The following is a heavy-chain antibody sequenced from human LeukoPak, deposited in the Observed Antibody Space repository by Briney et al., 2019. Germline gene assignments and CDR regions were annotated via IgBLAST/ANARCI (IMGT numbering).Heavy chain of an antibody. D-gene: IGHD4-11*01. CDR1: GGSISSSSYY. Sequence: SETLSLTCTVSGGSISSSSYYWGWIRQPPGKGLEWIVSIYYSGSAYYNPSLKSRVTISVDTSKNQFSLKLSSVTAADTAVYYCARYSNYGDYYYYYMDVWGKGTTVTVSS. J-gene: IGHJ6*03. CDR3: ARYSNYGDYYYYYMDV. V-gene: IGHV4-39*07. CDR2: IYYSGSA.